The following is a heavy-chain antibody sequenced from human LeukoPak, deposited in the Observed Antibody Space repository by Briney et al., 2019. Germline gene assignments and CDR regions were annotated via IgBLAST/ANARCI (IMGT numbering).Heavy chain of an antibody. CDR2: IYTSGST. J-gene: IGHJ3*02. CDR1: GGSISSYY. Sequence: SETLSLTCTVSGGSISSYYWTWIRQPAGKGLEWIGRIYTSGSTNYNPSLKSRVTISVDTSKNQFSLKLSSVTAADTAVYYCASRTDYYDTSGPAFDIWGQGTMVTVSS. D-gene: IGHD3-22*01. CDR3: ASRTDYYDTSGPAFDI. V-gene: IGHV4-4*07.